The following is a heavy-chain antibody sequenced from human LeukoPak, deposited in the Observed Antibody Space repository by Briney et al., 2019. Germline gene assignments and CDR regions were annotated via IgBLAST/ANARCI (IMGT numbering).Heavy chain of an antibody. Sequence: ASVKVSCKASGYTFTGYYMHWVRQAPGQGLEWMGWINPNSGGTNYAQKFQGRVTITRDTSISTAYMALSRLRSDDTGVYYCARGTHFGSSGYYPRGYNWFDSWGQGTLVTVSS. D-gene: IGHD3-22*01. V-gene: IGHV1-2*02. J-gene: IGHJ5*01. CDR3: ARGTHFGSSGYYPRGYNWFDS. CDR2: INPNSGGT. CDR1: GYTFTGYY.